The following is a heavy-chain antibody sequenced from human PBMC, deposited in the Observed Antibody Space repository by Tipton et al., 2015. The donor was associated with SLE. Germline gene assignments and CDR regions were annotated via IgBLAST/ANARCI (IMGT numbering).Heavy chain of an antibody. CDR3: ARHYGSSFDF. Sequence: TLSLTCTVSGDSITRSDCYWGWIRQPPGKGLEWIGNVYYSGRTYYNPSLKSRVTILVETSKNQFSLKVSSVTAADTAVYYCARHYGSSFDFWGQGTLVTVSS. J-gene: IGHJ4*02. CDR2: VYYSGRT. D-gene: IGHD6-13*01. CDR1: GDSITRSDCY. V-gene: IGHV4-39*07.